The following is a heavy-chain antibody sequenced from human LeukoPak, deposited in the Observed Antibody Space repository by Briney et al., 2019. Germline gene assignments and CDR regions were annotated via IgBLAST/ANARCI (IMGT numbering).Heavy chain of an antibody. Sequence: ASVKVSCKTSGYTFTDYYIHWVRQAPGQGLEWMGWINPYSSGTNSAQRFQGRVTMTRGTSITTAYMELKSLRSDDTAVYYCARDRDGYYYYYMDVWGKGTTVTVSS. V-gene: IGHV1-2*02. CDR1: GYTFTDYY. D-gene: IGHD2-21*02. CDR3: ARDRDGYYYYYMDV. CDR2: INPYSSGT. J-gene: IGHJ6*03.